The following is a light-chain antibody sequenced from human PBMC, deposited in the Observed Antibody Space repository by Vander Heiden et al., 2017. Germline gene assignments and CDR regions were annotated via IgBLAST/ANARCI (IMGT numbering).Light chain of an antibody. CDR2: EVK. CDR3: CSYAGSSGYA. Sequence: QSALTQPASVSGSPGRSITISCTGSSSDVGNYNRVSWYQQYPGKAPKLLIYEVKTRPSGISGRFAGSKSGNTASLTISGLLAEDEADYYCCSYAGSSGYAFGTGTKVTVL. V-gene: IGLV2-23*02. CDR1: SSDVGNYNR. J-gene: IGLJ1*01.